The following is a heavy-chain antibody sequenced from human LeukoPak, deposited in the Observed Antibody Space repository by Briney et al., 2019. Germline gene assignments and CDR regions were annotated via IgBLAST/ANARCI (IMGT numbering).Heavy chain of an antibody. CDR3: ARAQEGSYYSHYFDY. Sequence: PGGSLRLSCAASGFTFSSYEMNWVRQAPGKGLEWVSYISSSGSTIYYADSVKGRFTISRDNAKNSLYLQMNSLRAEDTAVYYCARAQEGSYYSHYFDYWGQGTLATVSS. V-gene: IGHV3-48*03. CDR1: GFTFSSYE. CDR2: ISSSGSTI. J-gene: IGHJ4*02. D-gene: IGHD1-26*01.